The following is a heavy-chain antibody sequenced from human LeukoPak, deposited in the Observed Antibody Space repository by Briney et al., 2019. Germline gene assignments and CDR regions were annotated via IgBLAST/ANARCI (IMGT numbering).Heavy chain of an antibody. CDR3: VRRGGAYFDY. CDR1: GYTFTDFH. D-gene: IGHD3-16*01. J-gene: IGHJ4*02. Sequence: GASVNVSCKASGYTFTDFHIHWVRQAPGQGLEWMGWINANSGGTNCSQKFQGRVTMTRDTSISTAYMELSSLRSDDTAVYYCVRRGGAYFDYWGQGTLVTVSS. V-gene: IGHV1-2*02. CDR2: INANSGGT.